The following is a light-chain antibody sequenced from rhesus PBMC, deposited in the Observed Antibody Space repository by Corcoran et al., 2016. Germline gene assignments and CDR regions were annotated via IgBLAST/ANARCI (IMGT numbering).Light chain of an antibody. J-gene: IGKJ4*01. CDR1: QGISSY. CDR3: QQYKGYPLT. V-gene: IGKV1-28*02. CDR2: AAT. Sequence: DIQMTQSPSSLSASVGDTVTITCRASQGISSYLNWFQQKPGKAPKLLIYAATTLQSGVPLRFSGSGSGTDFTLTISSLQPEDFATYYCQQYKGYPLTFGGGTKVEIK.